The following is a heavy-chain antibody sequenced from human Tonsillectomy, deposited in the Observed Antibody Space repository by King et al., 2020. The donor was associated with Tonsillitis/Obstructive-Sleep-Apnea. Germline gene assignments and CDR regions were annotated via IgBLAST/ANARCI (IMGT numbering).Heavy chain of an antibody. CDR1: GFTFSSYS. Sequence: LVESGGGVVQPGRSLRLSCAASGFTFSSYSMHWGRQAPGKGLEWVAVISYDGSYKYYADSVKGRFTISRDNSKNTLYLQMNSLRAEDTAMYYCARDPALAGTGTFDIWGQGTMVTVSS. J-gene: IGHJ3*02. CDR3: ARDPALAGTGTFDI. D-gene: IGHD6-19*01. V-gene: IGHV3-30*01. CDR2: ISYDGSYK.